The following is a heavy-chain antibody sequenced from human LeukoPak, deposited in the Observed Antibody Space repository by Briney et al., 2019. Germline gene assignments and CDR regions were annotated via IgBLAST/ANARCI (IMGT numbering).Heavy chain of an antibody. CDR3: ARAGWNYSGYYYGMDV. J-gene: IGHJ6*02. Sequence: ASVKVSCKASGGTFSSYATSWVRQAPGQGLEWMGRIIPILGIANYAQKFQGRVTITADKSTSTAYMELSSLRSEDTAVYYCARAGWNYSGYYYGMDVWGQGTTVTVSS. CDR1: GGTFSSYA. D-gene: IGHD1-7*01. V-gene: IGHV1-69*04. CDR2: IIPILGIA.